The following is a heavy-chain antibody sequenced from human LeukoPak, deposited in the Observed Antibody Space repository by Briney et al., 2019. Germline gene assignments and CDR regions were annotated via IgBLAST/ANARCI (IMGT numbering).Heavy chain of an antibody. CDR1: GFAFSSYG. Sequence: GGSLRLSCAASGFAFSSYGMHWVRQAPGKGLEWVAVISYDGSNKYYADSVKGRFTISRDNSKNTLYRQMNSLRAEDTAVYYCAKERGCSGGSCYSAAFDIWGQGTMVTVSS. CDR2: ISYDGSNK. J-gene: IGHJ3*02. D-gene: IGHD2-15*01. CDR3: AKERGCSGGSCYSAAFDI. V-gene: IGHV3-30*18.